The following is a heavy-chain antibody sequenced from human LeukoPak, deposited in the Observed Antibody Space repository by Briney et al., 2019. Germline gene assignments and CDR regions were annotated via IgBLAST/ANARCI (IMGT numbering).Heavy chain of an antibody. V-gene: IGHV1-69*05. CDR1: GYTFTGYY. CDR2: IIPIFGTA. D-gene: IGHD6-19*01. J-gene: IGHJ4*02. CDR3: ARGGGWSRFLDY. Sequence: SAKVSCKASGYTFTGYYMHWVRQAPGQGLEWMGGIIPIFGTANYAQKFQGRVTITMDESTSTAYMELSSLRSEDTAVYYCARGGGWSRFLDYWGQGTLVTVSS.